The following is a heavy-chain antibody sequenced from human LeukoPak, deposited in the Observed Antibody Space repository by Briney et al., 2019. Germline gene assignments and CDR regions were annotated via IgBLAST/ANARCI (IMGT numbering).Heavy chain of an antibody. CDR1: GGSISSYY. V-gene: IGHV4-59*01. D-gene: IGHD3-16*01. J-gene: IGHJ5*02. CDR2: IYYSGST. CDR3: ARVSPLGGWFDP. Sequence: SETLSLTCTVSGGSISSYYWSWIRQPPVKGLEWIGYIYYSGSTNYNPSLKSRVTISVDTSKNQFSLKLSSVTAADTAVYYCARVSPLGGWFDPWGQGTLVTVSS.